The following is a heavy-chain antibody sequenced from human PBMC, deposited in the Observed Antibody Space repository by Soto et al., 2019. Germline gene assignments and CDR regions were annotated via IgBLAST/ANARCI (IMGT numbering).Heavy chain of an antibody. J-gene: IGHJ6*02. CDR2: IYHSGST. Sequence: SETLSLTCAVSGGSISSSNWWSWVRQPPGKGLEWIGEIYHSGSTNYNPSLKSRVTISVDKSKNQFSLKLSSVTAADTAVYYCARGGMITFGGVIATRDVLYEAYYYGMDVWGQGTAVTVSS. CDR1: GGSISSSNW. D-gene: IGHD3-16*02. V-gene: IGHV4-4*02. CDR3: ARGGMITFGGVIATRDVLYEAYYYGMDV.